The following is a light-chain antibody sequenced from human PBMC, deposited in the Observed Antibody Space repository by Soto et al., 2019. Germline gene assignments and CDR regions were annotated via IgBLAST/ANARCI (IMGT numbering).Light chain of an antibody. CDR1: QSIDSY. Sequence: EIQMTQSPSSLSASVGERVTITCRASQSIDSYLNWYQQKPGKAPKLLIYAVSNLQSGVPSRFSGSGSGTDFSLTVSSLQPEDSAPYYCQQTYSTPLYTFGQGTKLEIK. CDR2: AVS. CDR3: QQTYSTPLYT. J-gene: IGKJ2*01. V-gene: IGKV1-39*01.